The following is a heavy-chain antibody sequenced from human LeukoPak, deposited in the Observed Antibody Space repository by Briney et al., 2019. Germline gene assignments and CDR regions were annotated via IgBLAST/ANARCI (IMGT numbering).Heavy chain of an antibody. V-gene: IGHV1-2*02. J-gene: IGHJ4*02. D-gene: IGHD1-26*01. CDR2: INPNSGGT. CDR3: SRDSRWELVLDY. Sequence: ASVKVSCKASGYTFTGYYMHWVRQAPGQGLEWMGWINPNSGGTNYAQKSQGRVIMTRDTSISTAYMELSRLRSEDTAVYYYSRDSRWELVLDYWGQGTLVTVSS. CDR1: GYTFTGYY.